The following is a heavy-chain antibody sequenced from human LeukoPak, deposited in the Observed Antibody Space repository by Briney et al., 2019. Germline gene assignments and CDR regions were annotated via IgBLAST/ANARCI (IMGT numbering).Heavy chain of an antibody. CDR1: GYSFTSYW. CDR2: IYPDDSDT. Sequence: ESLKISCKGSGYSFTSYWIGWVRQMPGKGLEWMGIIYPDDSDTRYSPSFQGQVTISADKSISTAYLQWSSLKASDTAMYYCARYSSSFAGGFDYWGQGTLVTVSS. J-gene: IGHJ4*02. CDR3: ARYSSSFAGGFDY. V-gene: IGHV5-51*01. D-gene: IGHD6-6*01.